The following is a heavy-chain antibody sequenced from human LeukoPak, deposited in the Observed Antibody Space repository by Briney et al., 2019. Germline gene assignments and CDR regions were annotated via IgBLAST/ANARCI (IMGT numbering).Heavy chain of an antibody. CDR1: GGSFSGYY. Sequence: PSETLSLXCAVYGGSFSGYYWSWIRQPPGKGLEWIGEINHSGSTNYNPSLKSRVTISVDTSKNQFSLKLSSVTAADTAVYYCARGKTIFGVVTNNWFDPWGQGTLVTVSS. CDR3: ARGKTIFGVVTNNWFDP. V-gene: IGHV4-34*01. CDR2: INHSGST. D-gene: IGHD3-3*01. J-gene: IGHJ5*02.